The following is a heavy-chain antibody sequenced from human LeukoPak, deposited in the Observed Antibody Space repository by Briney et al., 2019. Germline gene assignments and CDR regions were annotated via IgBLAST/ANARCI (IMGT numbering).Heavy chain of an antibody. CDR1: GYSFTSYW. CDR3: ARYYGSGQDWFDP. D-gene: IGHD3-10*01. J-gene: IGHJ5*02. Sequence: PGEPLKISCEGSGYSFTSYWIGWVRQMPGKRLEWMGIIYPGDSDTRYSPSFQRQVTISADKSISTAYLQWSSLKASDTAMYCCARYYGSGQDWFDPWGQGTLVTVSS. V-gene: IGHV5-51*01. CDR2: IYPGDSDT.